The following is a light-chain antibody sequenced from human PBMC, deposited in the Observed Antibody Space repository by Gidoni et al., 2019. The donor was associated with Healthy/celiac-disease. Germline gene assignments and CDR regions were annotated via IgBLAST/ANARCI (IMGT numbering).Light chain of an antibody. CDR3: LQHNSYPWT. J-gene: IGKJ1*01. Sequence: MTQSPSSLSASVGDRVTITCRASQGIRTDLGWYQQKPGKAPKRLIYAASSLQSGVPSRFSGSGSGTEFTLTISSLQPEDFATYYCLQHNSYPWTFGQGTKVEIK. CDR1: QGIRTD. CDR2: AAS. V-gene: IGKV1-17*01.